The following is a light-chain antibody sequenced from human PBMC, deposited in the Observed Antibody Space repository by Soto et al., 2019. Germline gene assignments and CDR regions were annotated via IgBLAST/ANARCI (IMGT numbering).Light chain of an antibody. J-gene: IGLJ1*01. V-gene: IGLV2-14*01. CDR1: SSDVGAYNY. Sequence: ALTQPASVSGSPGQSITISCTGSSSDVGAYNYVSWYQQHPGKAPKLIIHGVTNRPSGVSNRFSGSKSHYTASLTISGLQAEDEADYYCSSYTTAYFYVFGTGSKATVL. CDR3: SSYTTAYFYV. CDR2: GVT.